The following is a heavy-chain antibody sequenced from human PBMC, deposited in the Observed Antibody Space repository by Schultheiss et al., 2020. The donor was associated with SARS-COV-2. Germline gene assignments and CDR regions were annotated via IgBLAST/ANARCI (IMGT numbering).Heavy chain of an antibody. D-gene: IGHD3-10*01. V-gene: IGHV4-31*03. CDR3: ARDRALWFGELTL. Sequence: SQTLSLTCTVSGGSISSGGYYWSWIRQHPGKGLEWIGYIYYSGSTYYNPSLKSRVTISVVTSKNQFSLKLSSVTAADTAVYYCARDRALWFGELTLWGQGTLVTVSS. J-gene: IGHJ4*02. CDR1: GGSISSGGYY. CDR2: IYYSGST.